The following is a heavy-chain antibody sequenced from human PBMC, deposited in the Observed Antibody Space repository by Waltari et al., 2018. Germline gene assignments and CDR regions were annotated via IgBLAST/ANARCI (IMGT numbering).Heavy chain of an antibody. CDR1: GFSLRTSAMR. D-gene: IGHD2-8*02. CDR3: ARTSPDYCTGARCPNVFDV. Sequence: QVTLKESGPALVKPTQTLTLTCTFSGFSLRTSAMRVNWIRQSPGKALELLARIDWDDDKFYSTSLKTRLTISKDTSKNQVVLTMTNMAPADTGTYYCARTSPDYCTGARCPNVFDVWGRGTLVTVSS. CDR2: IDWDDDK. J-gene: IGHJ3*01. V-gene: IGHV2-70*04.